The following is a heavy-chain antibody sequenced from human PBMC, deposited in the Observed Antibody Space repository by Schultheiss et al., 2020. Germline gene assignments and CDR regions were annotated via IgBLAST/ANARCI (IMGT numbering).Heavy chain of an antibody. CDR1: GGSISSYY. Sequence: SETLSLTCTVSGGSISSYYWNWIRQHPGKGLEWIGYIYYSGSTYYNPSLKSRVTISVDTSKNQFSLKLSSVTAADTAMYYCARRRDVGDYWGQGTLVTVSS. CDR3: ARRRDVGDY. V-gene: IGHV4-59*01. J-gene: IGHJ4*02. CDR2: IYYSGST.